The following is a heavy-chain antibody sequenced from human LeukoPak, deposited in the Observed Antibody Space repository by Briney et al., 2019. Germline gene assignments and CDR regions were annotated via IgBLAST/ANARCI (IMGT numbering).Heavy chain of an antibody. CDR2: IYYNGVT. Sequence: SETLSLTCTVSGASISSNSFYRGWIRQPPGEGLERIGTIYYNGVTLNNPSLKSRVSVSVDTAASQFSLKLPSVTAADTAVYYCAVLLYRHYHWFDSWGRGTLVSVSS. V-gene: IGHV4-39*01. CDR1: GASISSNSFY. CDR3: AVLLYRHYHWFDS. D-gene: IGHD3-16*02. J-gene: IGHJ5*01.